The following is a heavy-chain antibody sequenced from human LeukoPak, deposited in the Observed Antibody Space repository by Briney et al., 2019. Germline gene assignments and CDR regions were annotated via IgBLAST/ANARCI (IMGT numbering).Heavy chain of an antibody. Sequence: GGSLRLSCAASGFTFSSYAMTWVRQAPGKGLEWVSSIVGSGRTTYNADSVRGRFTISRDNSNNTLYLQMSSLRAEDTALYYCAKMGGRLSYYMDVWGKGTTVTVSS. CDR2: IVGSGRTT. D-gene: IGHD3-16*01. J-gene: IGHJ6*03. CDR3: AKMGGRLSYYMDV. CDR1: GFTFSSYA. V-gene: IGHV3-23*01.